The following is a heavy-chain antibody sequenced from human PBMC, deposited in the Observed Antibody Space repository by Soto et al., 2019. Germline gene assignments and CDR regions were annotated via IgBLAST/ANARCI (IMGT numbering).Heavy chain of an antibody. Sequence: SETLSLTCTVSGGSISSTSFYWGWIRQPPGKGLEWIGSIYYSGSTYYNPSLKSRVTISVDTSKNQFSLKLSSVTAADTAVYYCARDYGGGYWFDPWGQGTLVTVSS. CDR3: ARDYGGGYWFDP. J-gene: IGHJ5*02. CDR2: IYYSGST. V-gene: IGHV4-39*02. CDR1: GGSISSTSFY. D-gene: IGHD4-17*01.